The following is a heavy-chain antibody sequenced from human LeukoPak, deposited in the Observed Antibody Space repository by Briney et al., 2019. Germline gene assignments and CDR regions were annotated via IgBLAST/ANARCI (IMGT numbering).Heavy chain of an antibody. CDR1: GYTLTGHN. J-gene: IGHJ4*02. CDR3: ARDPLGFLDKY. Sequence: ASVTVSCTASGYTLTGHNIHWVRQAHGQGIEWMGWINPKSGDTYYAQKFQGRVTMTRDTSISTAYMELTSLRSDDTAVYYCARDPLGFLDKYWGQGTLVTVSS. CDR2: INPKSGDT. V-gene: IGHV1-2*02. D-gene: IGHD3-3*01.